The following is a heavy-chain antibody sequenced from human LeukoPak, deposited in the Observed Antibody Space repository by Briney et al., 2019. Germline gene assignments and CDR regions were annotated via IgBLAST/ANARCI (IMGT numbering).Heavy chain of an antibody. CDR2: IKQDGSEK. D-gene: IGHD3-22*01. CDR3: ARDGDVSGYSD. V-gene: IGHV3-7*01. Sequence: GGSLRLSCAGSGFTFSPYWMSWVRQALGKGLEWVANIKQDGSEKYYVDSVKGRFAISRDNAKSSLYLQMNSLRAEDTAVYYCARDGDVSGYSDWGQGTPVTVSS. CDR1: GFTFSPYW. J-gene: IGHJ4*02.